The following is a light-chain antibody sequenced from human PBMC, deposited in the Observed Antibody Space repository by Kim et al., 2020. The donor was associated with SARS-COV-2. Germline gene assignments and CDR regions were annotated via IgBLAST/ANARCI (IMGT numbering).Light chain of an antibody. CDR1: TSNIGTNY. CDR3: AAWDSSLSAVF. Sequence: GQRVTIPCSGSTSNIGTNYVSWHQQCPGSAPKLLIYVNDKRLAEMPDRFSAAKSGTSATLDIAGLQTGDEADYYCAAWDSSLSAVFFGGGTQLTVL. V-gene: IGLV1-51*01. CDR2: VND. J-gene: IGLJ2*01.